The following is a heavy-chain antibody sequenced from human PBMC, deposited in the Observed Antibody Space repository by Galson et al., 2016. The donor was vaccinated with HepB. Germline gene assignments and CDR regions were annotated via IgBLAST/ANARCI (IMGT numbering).Heavy chain of an antibody. D-gene: IGHD6-19*01. CDR2: INPSGGST. Sequence: SVKVSCKASGYTFTSYYMHWVRQAPGQGLEWMGIINPSGGSTSYAQKFQGRVTMTRDTSISTAYMELSRLRSDDTAVYYCARENSGGYFDLWGRGTLVTVSS. J-gene: IGHJ2*01. V-gene: IGHV1-46*01. CDR1: GYTFTSYY. CDR3: ARENSGGYFDL.